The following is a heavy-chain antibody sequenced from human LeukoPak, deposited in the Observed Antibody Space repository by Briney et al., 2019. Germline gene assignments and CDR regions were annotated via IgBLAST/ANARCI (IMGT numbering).Heavy chain of an antibody. D-gene: IGHD2-15*01. Sequence: PGGSLRLSCAASGFTFSRYGMHWVRQAPGKGLEWVAHIRNDGNNEYYVESVKGRFTISRDNSKNSLYLQMNSLRVEDTAVYYCAKDPGSDSWSYFEYWGQGTLVTVSS. CDR1: GFTFSRYG. V-gene: IGHV3-30*02. J-gene: IGHJ4*02. CDR3: AKDPGSDSWSYFEY. CDR2: IRNDGNNE.